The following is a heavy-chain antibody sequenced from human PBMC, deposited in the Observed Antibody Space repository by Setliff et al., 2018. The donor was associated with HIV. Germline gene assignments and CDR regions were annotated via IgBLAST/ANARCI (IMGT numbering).Heavy chain of an antibody. J-gene: IGHJ4*02. Sequence: KSSETLSLTCTVSGGSISSGSHYWSWIRQPAGKGLEWIGLIYTSGRTNYNPSLKSRVTISVDRSKNQFSLNLSSVTAADTALYYCASLFHDASAPWLYYFDYWGQGTRVTVS. CDR3: ASLFHDASAPWLYYFDY. CDR2: IYTSGRT. D-gene: IGHD3-22*01. V-gene: IGHV4-61*02. CDR1: GGSISSGSHY.